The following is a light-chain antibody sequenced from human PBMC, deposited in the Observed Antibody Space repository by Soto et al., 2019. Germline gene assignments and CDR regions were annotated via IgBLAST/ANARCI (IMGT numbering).Light chain of an antibody. Sequence: EIQMTKYPSSLSASVGDRVTITWRASQSISISLNWYQLKPGKAPNLLMYGASYLKSGVPTRFSGSGSGTDFTLTISSLQPEDFATYYCQQTYTTPAITFGQGTRLEI. CDR3: QQTYTTPAIT. CDR2: GAS. J-gene: IGKJ5*01. CDR1: QSISIS. V-gene: IGKV1-39*01.